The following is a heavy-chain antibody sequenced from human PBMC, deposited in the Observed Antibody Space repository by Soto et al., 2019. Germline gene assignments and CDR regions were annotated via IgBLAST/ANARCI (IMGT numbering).Heavy chain of an antibody. D-gene: IGHD6-13*01. Sequence: GGSLRLSCAASGFTFSSYAMSWVRQAPGKGLEWVSAISGSGGSTYYADSVKGRFTISRDNSKNTLYLQMNSLRAEDTAVYYCAKDAWRTGYSSSWYVSDFDYWGQGTLVTV. CDR1: GFTFSSYA. CDR3: AKDAWRTGYSSSWYVSDFDY. CDR2: ISGSGGST. V-gene: IGHV3-23*01. J-gene: IGHJ4*02.